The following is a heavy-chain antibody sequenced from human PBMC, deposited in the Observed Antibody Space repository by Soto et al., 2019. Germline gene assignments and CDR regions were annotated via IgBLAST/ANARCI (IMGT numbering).Heavy chain of an antibody. V-gene: IGHV3-48*03. CDR2: ISVSGNII. CDR1: GFTFSTYE. CDR3: VRDTMRASAAASLDY. D-gene: IGHD2-2*01. J-gene: IGHJ4*02. Sequence: GGSLRLSCAASGFTFSTYEFNWVRQAPGRGLEWISYISVSGNIIKYAESVKGRFTISRDNAENSLHLHMSNLRVDDTALYFCVRDTMRASAAASLDYWGQGTQVTVSS.